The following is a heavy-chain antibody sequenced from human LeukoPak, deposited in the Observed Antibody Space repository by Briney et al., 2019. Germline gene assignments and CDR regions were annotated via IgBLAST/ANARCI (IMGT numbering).Heavy chain of an antibody. Sequence: GGSLRLSCAASGFTFSNAWMSWVRQAPGKGLEWVGRIKSKTDGGTTDYAAPVRGRFTISRNDSKNTLYLQMNSLKTEDTAVYYCTTAWYSGYVGYWGQGTLVTVSS. V-gene: IGHV3-15*01. D-gene: IGHD5-12*01. J-gene: IGHJ4*02. CDR1: GFTFSNAW. CDR3: TTAWYSGYVGY. CDR2: IKSKTDGGTT.